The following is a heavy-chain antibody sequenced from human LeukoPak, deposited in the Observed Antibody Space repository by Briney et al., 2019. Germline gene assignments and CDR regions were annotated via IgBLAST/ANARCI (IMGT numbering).Heavy chain of an antibody. J-gene: IGHJ3*02. Sequence: GGSLRLSCAASRFTLSTYWMSWVRQAPGKGLEWVANIKQDGSEKYYVDSVKGRFTISRDNAKNSLYLQMNSLRAEDTAVYYCARDAYDYVWGSYRSDAFDIWGQGTMVTVSS. D-gene: IGHD3-16*02. CDR3: ARDAYDYVWGSYRSDAFDI. CDR2: IKQDGSEK. V-gene: IGHV3-7*03. CDR1: RFTLSTYW.